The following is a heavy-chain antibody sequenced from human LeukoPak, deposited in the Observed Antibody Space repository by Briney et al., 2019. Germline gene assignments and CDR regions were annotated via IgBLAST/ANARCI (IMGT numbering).Heavy chain of an antibody. D-gene: IGHD1-14*01. CDR3: ARSEEGYYYYGMEV. CDR1: GGSITSGDYY. Sequence: PSETLSLTCTVSGGSITSGDYYWSWIRQPPGKGLEWNGYIYYGGSAYYNPSLKSRVTISVDMSKNQFSLKLISLTAADTGVYYCARSEEGYYYYGMEVWGQGTTVTVSS. CDR2: IYYGGSA. V-gene: IGHV4-30-4*01. J-gene: IGHJ6*02.